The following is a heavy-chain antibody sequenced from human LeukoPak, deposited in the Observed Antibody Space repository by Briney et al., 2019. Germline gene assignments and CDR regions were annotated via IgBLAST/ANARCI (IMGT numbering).Heavy chain of an antibody. V-gene: IGHV3-30*18. CDR1: GFTFSSYG. Sequence: GGSLRLFCAASGFTFSSYGMHWVRQAPGKGLEWVAVISYDGSNKYYADSVKGRFTISRDNSKNTLYLQMNSLRAEDTAVYYCAKDNAGHFDYWGQGTLVTVSS. CDR2: ISYDGSNK. J-gene: IGHJ4*02. CDR3: AKDNAGHFDY.